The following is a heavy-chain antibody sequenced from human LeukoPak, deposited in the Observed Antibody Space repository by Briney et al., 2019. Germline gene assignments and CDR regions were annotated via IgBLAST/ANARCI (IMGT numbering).Heavy chain of an antibody. CDR3: ARVSPTGGLAY. J-gene: IGHJ4*02. CDR2: IYYNGST. V-gene: IGHV4-59*01. CDR1: GGSISSYY. Sequence: PSETLSLTCTVSGGSISSYYWSWIRQPPGKGLEWIGYIYYNGSTNYNPSLKSRVALSVDTSKNQFSLEVNSVTPTDAAVYYCARVSPTGGLAYWGQGTLVTVSS. D-gene: IGHD1-1*01.